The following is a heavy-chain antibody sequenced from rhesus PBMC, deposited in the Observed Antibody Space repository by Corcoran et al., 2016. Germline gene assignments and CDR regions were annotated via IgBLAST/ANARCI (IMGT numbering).Heavy chain of an antibody. CDR2: ITYSGSP. D-gene: IGHD6-25*01. CDR1: GGSISSGYSY. CDR3: ASLAAAGY. Sequence: QVQLQESGPGLVKPSETLSLTCAVSGGSISSGYSYWIWIRQPPGKGLEWIGYITYSGSPSYNPALKSRVTISSDTSKNQFSLKLSSVTAADTAVYYCASLAAAGYWGQGVLVTVSS. J-gene: IGHJ4*01. V-gene: IGHV4-122*02.